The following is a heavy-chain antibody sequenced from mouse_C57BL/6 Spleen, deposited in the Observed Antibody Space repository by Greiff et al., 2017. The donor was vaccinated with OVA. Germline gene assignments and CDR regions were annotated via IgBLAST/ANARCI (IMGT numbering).Heavy chain of an antibody. CDR2: IDPETGGT. Sequence: QVQLQQSGAELVRPGASVTLSCKASGYTFTDYEMHWVKQTPVHGLEWIGAIDPETGGTAYNQKFKGKAILTADKSSSTAYMELRSLTSEDSAVYYCTRNEGDHWYFDVWGTGTTVTVSS. CDR1: GYTFTDYE. D-gene: IGHD3-3*01. CDR3: TRNEGDHWYFDV. V-gene: IGHV1-15*01. J-gene: IGHJ1*03.